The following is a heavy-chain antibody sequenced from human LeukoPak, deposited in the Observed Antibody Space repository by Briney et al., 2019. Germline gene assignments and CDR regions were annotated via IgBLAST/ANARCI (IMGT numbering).Heavy chain of an antibody. Sequence: GGSLRLSRAASGFTFDDYAMHWVRQAPGKGLEWVSGISWNSGSIGYADSVKGRFTISRDKAKNFLYLQMNSLRAEDTALYHCAKDYDSSGYRALGYWGQGTLVSVSS. CDR1: GFTFDDYA. V-gene: IGHV3-9*01. CDR2: ISWNSGSI. D-gene: IGHD3-22*01. CDR3: AKDYDSSGYRALGY. J-gene: IGHJ4*02.